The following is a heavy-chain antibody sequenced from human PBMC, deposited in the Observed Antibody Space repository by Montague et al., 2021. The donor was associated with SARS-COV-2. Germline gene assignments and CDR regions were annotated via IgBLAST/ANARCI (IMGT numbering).Heavy chain of an antibody. D-gene: IGHD3-9*01. J-gene: IGHJ3*02. Sequence: PALVKPTQTLTLTCTLSGFSLSTSGMRASWIRQPPGKALEWLARIDWDDDKFYSTSLKTRLTISKDTSKNQVVLTMTNMDPVDTATYYCARSYYDILTNYYDECDNGGQGTMVTVSS. V-gene: IGHV2-70*04. CDR3: ARSYYDILTNYYDECDN. CDR2: IDWDDDK. CDR1: GFSLSTSGMR.